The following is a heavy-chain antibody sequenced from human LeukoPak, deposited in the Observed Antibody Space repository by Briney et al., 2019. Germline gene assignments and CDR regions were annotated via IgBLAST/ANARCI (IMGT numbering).Heavy chain of an antibody. CDR1: GFTFSSYA. Sequence: PGGSLGLSCAASGFTFSSYATHWVRQAPGKGLEWVAVISYDGSNKYYADSVKGRFTISRDNSKNTLYLQMNSLRAEDTAVYYCARDYCGGDCYSGADYWGQGTLVTVSS. J-gene: IGHJ4*02. CDR3: ARDYCGGDCYSGADY. CDR2: ISYDGSNK. V-gene: IGHV3-30*04. D-gene: IGHD2-21*02.